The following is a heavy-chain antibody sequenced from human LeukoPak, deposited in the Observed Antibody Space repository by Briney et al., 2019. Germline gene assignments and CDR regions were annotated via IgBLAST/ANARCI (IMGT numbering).Heavy chain of an antibody. J-gene: IGHJ4*02. CDR2: ISSNGDST. D-gene: IGHD2-2*01. CDR1: GFTFSSYA. V-gene: IGHV3-64D*06. Sequence: GGSLRLSCSASGFTFSSYAMHWVRQAPGKGLEYVSVISSNGDSTYYADSVKGRFTISRDNSKNTLYLQMSSLRAEDTAVYYCAKDQKWGPADYYFDSWGQGTLVTVSS. CDR3: AKDQKWGPADYYFDS.